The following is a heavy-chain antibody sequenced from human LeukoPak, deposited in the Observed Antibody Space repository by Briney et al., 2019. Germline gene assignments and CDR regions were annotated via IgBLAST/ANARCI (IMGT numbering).Heavy chain of an antibody. CDR3: ARFDFWSGYGY. CDR2: INAGNGNT. J-gene: IGHJ4*02. Sequence: ASVKVSCKASGNTFTSYAMHWVRQAPGQRLEWMGWINAGNGNTKYSQKFQGRVTITRDTSASTAYMELSSLRSEDTAVYYCARFDFWSGYGYWGQGTLVTVSS. V-gene: IGHV1-3*01. CDR1: GNTFTSYA. D-gene: IGHD3-3*01.